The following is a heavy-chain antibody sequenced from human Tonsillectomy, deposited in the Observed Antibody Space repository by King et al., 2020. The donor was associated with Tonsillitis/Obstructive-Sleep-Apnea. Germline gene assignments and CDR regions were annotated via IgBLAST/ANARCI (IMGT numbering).Heavy chain of an antibody. D-gene: IGHD6-19*01. Sequence: QLVQSGAEVKKPGASVKVSCKASGYTFTSYYMHWVRQAPGQGLEWMGLINPSGGSTSYTHNFQGRVTMTRDTSTSTVYMELSSLTSEDTAVYYCARVDKSRGLYEGRFDYWGQGTLVTVSS. V-gene: IGHV1-46*01. J-gene: IGHJ4*02. CDR1: GYTFTSYY. CDR2: INPSGGST. CDR3: ARVDKSRGLYEGRFDY.